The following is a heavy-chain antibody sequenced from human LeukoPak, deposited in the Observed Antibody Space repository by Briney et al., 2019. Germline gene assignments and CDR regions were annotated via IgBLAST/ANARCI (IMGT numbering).Heavy chain of an antibody. CDR3: VRELLWFGGPGAFDI. D-gene: IGHD3-10*01. J-gene: IGHJ3*02. CDR2: IRVTSSFI. V-gene: IGHV3-48*01. Sequence: PGGSLRLSCAASGFSFTTHSMNWVRQAPGKGLEWVSFIRVTSSFISYADSVQGRFTISRDNGENSLYLQMNSLRAEDTAVYYCVRELLWFGGPGAFDIWGQGAMVTASS. CDR1: GFSFTTHS.